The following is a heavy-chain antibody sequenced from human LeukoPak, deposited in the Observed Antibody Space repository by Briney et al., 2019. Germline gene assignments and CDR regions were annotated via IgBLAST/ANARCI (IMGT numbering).Heavy chain of an antibody. J-gene: IGHJ6*02. CDR3: ARVKYLRYFDWDAYGMDV. CDR2: INPKSGGT. V-gene: IGHV1-2*02. CDR1: GYTFTDYF. D-gene: IGHD3-9*01. Sequence: ASVTVSCKASGYTFTDYFMHWVRQAPGQGPEWMGWINPKSGGTNYAQKFQGRVTMTRDTSISTAYMELSRLRSDDTAVYYCARVKYLRYFDWDAYGMDVWGQGTTVTVSS.